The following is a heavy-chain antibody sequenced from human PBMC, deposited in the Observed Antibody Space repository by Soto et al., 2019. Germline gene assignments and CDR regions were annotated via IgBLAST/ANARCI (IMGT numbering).Heavy chain of an antibody. CDR2: IYYSGST. J-gene: IGHJ6*02. V-gene: IGHV4-31*03. Sequence: SETLSLTCTVSGGSISSGGYYWSWIRQHPGKGLEWIGYIYYSGSTYYNPSLKSRVTISVDTSKNQFSLKLSSVTAADTAVYYCARDPDSSSSYYYYGMDVWGQGTTVTVSS. CDR3: ARDPDSSSSYYYYGMDV. CDR1: GGSISSGGYY. D-gene: IGHD6-6*01.